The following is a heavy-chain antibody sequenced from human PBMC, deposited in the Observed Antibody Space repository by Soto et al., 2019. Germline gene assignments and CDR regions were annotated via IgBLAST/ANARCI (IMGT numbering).Heavy chain of an antibody. CDR2: TIPELGTS. CDR3: ARTSMTRIDY. D-gene: IGHD4-17*01. Sequence: AASVKVSCKASGGFNNYAVSWVRQAPGQGLEWMGVTIPELGTSNYAQRLQGRVTITVDKATNTAYLNLTTLTSEDTAIYYCARTSMTRIDYWGQGTLVTVSS. V-gene: IGHV1-69*10. CDR1: GGFNNYA. J-gene: IGHJ4*02.